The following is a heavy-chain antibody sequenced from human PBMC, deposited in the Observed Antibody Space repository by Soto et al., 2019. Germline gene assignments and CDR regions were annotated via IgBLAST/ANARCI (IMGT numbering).Heavy chain of an antibody. J-gene: IGHJ4*02. V-gene: IGHV3-72*01. CDR1: GFTFSDHY. Sequence: EVQLVESGGGLVQPGGSLRLSCSASGFTFSDHYMDWVRQAPGKGLEWVGRIRKKAYSYTTEYAASVKDRFTTSRDDSRSSVYLQINSLKIEDTAVYYCTSSCGDHLYFDNWSQGPLVTVSS. D-gene: IGHD2-21*01. CDR3: TSSCGDHLYFDN. CDR2: IRKKAYSYTT.